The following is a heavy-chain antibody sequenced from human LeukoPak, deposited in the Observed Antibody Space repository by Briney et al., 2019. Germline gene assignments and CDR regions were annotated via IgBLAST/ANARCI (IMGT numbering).Heavy chain of an antibody. V-gene: IGHV3-30*02. J-gene: IGHJ4*02. CDR1: GITFKTHG. Sequence: GGSLRLSCAASGITFKTHGMHWVRLAPGKGLEWVAFIQFDSNNKYYSDSVKGRFTISRDNAKNSVYLQMNSLRAEDTAVYYCARERRNYYDSSGYYNGFDYWGQGTLVPVSS. CDR3: ARERRNYYDSSGYYNGFDY. CDR2: IQFDSNNK. D-gene: IGHD3-22*01.